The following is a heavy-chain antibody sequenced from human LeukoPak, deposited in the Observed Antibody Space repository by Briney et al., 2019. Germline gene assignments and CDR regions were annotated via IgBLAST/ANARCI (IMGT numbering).Heavy chain of an antibody. J-gene: IGHJ4*02. V-gene: IGHV4-34*01. CDR1: GGSFSGYY. CDR3: ARSSYSSGYSFDY. D-gene: IGHD3-22*01. Sequence: PSETLSLTCAVYGGSFSGYYWSWIRQPPGKGLEWIGEINHSGSTNYNPYLKSRVTISVDTSKNQFSLKLSSVTAADTAVYYCARSSYSSGYSFDYWGQGTLVTVSS. CDR2: INHSGST.